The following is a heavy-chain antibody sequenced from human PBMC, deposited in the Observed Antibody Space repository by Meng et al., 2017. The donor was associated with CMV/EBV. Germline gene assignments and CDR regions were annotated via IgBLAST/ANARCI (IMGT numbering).Heavy chain of an antibody. V-gene: IGHV4-59*08. Sequence: SETLSLTCTVSGGSISSYYWSWIRQPPGKGLEWIGSIYHSGSTYYNPSLKSRVTISVDTSKNQFSLKLSSVTAADTAVYYCARCCLGDNYDFWSGYFNYYYYYGMDVWGQGTTVTVSS. CDR1: GGSISSYY. J-gene: IGHJ6*02. CDR2: IYHSGST. D-gene: IGHD3-3*01. CDR3: ARCCLGDNYDFWSGYFNYYYYYGMDV.